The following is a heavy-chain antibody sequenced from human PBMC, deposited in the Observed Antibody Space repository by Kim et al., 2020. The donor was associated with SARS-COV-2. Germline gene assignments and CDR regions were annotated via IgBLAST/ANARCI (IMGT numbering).Heavy chain of an antibody. CDR3: AKVWGVNYDFWSGYFGQPVNWFDP. CDR1: GFTFSSYA. D-gene: IGHD3-3*01. Sequence: GGSLRLSCAASGFTFSSYAMSWVRQAPGKGLEWVSAISGSGGSTYYADSVKGRFTISRDNSKNTLYLQMNSLRAEDTAVYYCAKVWGVNYDFWSGYFGQPVNWFDPWGQGTLVTVSS. V-gene: IGHV3-23*01. CDR2: ISGSGGST. J-gene: IGHJ5*02.